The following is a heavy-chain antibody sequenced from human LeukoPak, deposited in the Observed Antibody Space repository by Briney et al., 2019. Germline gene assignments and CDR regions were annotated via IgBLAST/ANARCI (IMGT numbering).Heavy chain of an antibody. Sequence: SQTLSLTCTVSGASISRSSSYCAWLRQPPGRGLEWFGSIYYRGGTYYNPSLKSRVTISVDTSKNQFSLKLSSVTAADTAVYYCARLYDTSGYFYWYFDLWSRGTLVTVSS. CDR1: GASISRSSSY. V-gene: IGHV4-39*01. CDR3: ARLYDTSGYFYWYFDL. J-gene: IGHJ2*01. D-gene: IGHD3-22*01. CDR2: IYYRGGT.